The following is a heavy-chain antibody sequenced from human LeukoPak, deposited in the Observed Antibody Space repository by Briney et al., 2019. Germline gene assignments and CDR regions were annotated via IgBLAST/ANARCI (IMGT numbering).Heavy chain of an antibody. CDR2: ISSSSGTI. CDR1: GFTFRSYS. J-gene: IGHJ4*02. V-gene: IGHV3-48*02. D-gene: IGHD1-26*01. CDR3: GREQAYSGSYCVDC. Sequence: PGGSLRLSCAASGFTFRSYSMNWVRQAPGKGLEWVSYISSSSGTIYYADSVKGRFTISRDSAKNSLYLQMNSLRDEDTAVYYCGREQAYSGSYCVDCWGQGTLVTVSS.